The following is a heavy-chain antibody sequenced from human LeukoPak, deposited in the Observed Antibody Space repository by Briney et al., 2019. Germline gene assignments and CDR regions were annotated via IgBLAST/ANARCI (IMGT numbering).Heavy chain of an antibody. CDR3: ARTGIVGATTGYFDY. CDR2: ISGSGGST. D-gene: IGHD1-26*01. V-gene: IGHV3-23*01. J-gene: IGHJ4*02. CDR1: GFTFSSYA. Sequence: GGSLRLSCAASGFTFSSYAMSWVRQAPGKGLEWVSAISGSGGSTYYADSVKGRFTISRDNSKNTLYLQMNSLRAEDTAVYYCARTGIVGATTGYFDYWGQGTLVTVSS.